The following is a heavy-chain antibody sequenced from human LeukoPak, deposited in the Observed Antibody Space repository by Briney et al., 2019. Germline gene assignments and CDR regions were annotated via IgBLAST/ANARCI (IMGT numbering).Heavy chain of an antibody. D-gene: IGHD3-22*01. V-gene: IGHV3-23*01. CDR1: GITLSNYG. CDR3: AKRGVVIRVILVGFHKEAYYFDS. CDR2: MSDSGGRT. J-gene: IGHJ4*02. Sequence: PGGSLRLSCAVSGITLSNYGMSWVRQAPGKGLEWVAGMSDSGGRTNYADSVKGRFTISRDNPKNTLYLQMNSLRAEDTAVYFCAKRGVVIRVILVGFHKEAYYFDSWGQEALVTVSS.